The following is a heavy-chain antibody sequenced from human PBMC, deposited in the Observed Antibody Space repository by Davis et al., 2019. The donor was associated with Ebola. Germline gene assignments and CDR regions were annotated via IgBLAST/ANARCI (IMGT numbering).Heavy chain of an antibody. J-gene: IGHJ4*02. D-gene: IGHD6-13*01. CDR1: GGSISSSNW. V-gene: IGHV4-4*02. Sequence: MPSETLSLTCAVSGGSISSSNWWSWVRQPPGKGLEWIGAIYHSGSTNYNPSLKSRVTISVDKSKNQFSLKLSSVTAADTAVYYCARGLQQLDYFDYWGQGTLVTVSS. CDR3: ARGLQQLDYFDY. CDR2: IYHSGST.